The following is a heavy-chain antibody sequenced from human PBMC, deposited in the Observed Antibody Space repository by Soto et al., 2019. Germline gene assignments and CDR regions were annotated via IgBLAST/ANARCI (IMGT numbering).Heavy chain of an antibody. CDR3: ARPSGYTYGDDAFDR. D-gene: IGHD5-18*01. V-gene: IGHV4-59*01. CDR1: GGSISSYY. J-gene: IGHJ3*01. Sequence: SETLSLTCTVSGGSISSYYLNWIRQPPGKGLEWIGYIYYSGNSKYNPSLRSRVTISVDTSKNQFSLRMSSVTAADTAVYYCARPSGYTYGDDAFDRWGQRTMVTVSS. CDR2: IYYSGNS.